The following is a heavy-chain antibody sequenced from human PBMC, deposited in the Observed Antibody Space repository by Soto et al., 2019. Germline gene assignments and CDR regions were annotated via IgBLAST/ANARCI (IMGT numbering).Heavy chain of an antibody. V-gene: IGHV1-18*04. Sequence: QIQLVQSGAEMKKPGASVKVSCQASGYTFAHYDIIWVRQAPGQGLEWMGWISGKSGNTNYAQKFQVRVTMTADTSTRTAYVELRIITSDDTAVYYCARPWDYYYYSMHVWGQGTTVTVS. CDR3: ARPWDYYYYSMHV. CDR2: ISGKSGNT. D-gene: IGHD7-27*01. J-gene: IGHJ6*02. CDR1: GYTFAHYD.